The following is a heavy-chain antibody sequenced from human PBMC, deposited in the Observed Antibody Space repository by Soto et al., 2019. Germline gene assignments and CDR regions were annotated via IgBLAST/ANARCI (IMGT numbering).Heavy chain of an antibody. V-gene: IGHV4-59*01. Sequence: LSLTCTVSGGSISSYYWSWIRQPPGKGLEWIGYIYYSGSTNYNPSLKSRVTISVDTSKNQFSLKLSSVTAADTAVYYCARWGGSGSYYNYYYYYGMDVWGQGTTVTVSS. CDR2: IYYSGST. CDR3: ARWGGSGSYYNYYYYYGMDV. J-gene: IGHJ6*02. D-gene: IGHD3-10*01. CDR1: GGSISSYY.